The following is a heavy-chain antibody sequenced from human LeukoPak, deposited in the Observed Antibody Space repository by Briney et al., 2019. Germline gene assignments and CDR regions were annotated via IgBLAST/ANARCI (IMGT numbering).Heavy chain of an antibody. D-gene: IGHD2-21*01. Sequence: SETLSLTCLVSGYSITSGYYWGWIRQPPGKGLEWIGSIYHSGDTYYNPSLKSRGTISVDTSKNQLSLQLDSVPAAYTAVYCFAMRVPLWRNFDYWGQGTLVTVSS. CDR2: IYHSGDT. CDR3: AMRVPLWRNFDY. J-gene: IGHJ4*02. CDR1: GYSITSGYY. V-gene: IGHV4-38-2*01.